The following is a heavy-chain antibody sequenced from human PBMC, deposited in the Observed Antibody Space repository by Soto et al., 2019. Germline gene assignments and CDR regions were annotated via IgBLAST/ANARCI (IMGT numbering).Heavy chain of an antibody. CDR1: GFTFSSYA. CDR2: ISYDGSNK. V-gene: IGHV3-30-3*01. D-gene: IGHD2-15*01. Sequence: QVQLVDSGGGVVQPGRSLRLSCAASGFTFSSYAMHWVRQAPGKGLEWVAVISYDGSNKYYADSVKGRFTISRDNSKNTLYLQMNSLRAEDTAVYYCARDGLGYCSGGSCLLFDYWGQGTLVTVSS. J-gene: IGHJ4*02. CDR3: ARDGLGYCSGGSCLLFDY.